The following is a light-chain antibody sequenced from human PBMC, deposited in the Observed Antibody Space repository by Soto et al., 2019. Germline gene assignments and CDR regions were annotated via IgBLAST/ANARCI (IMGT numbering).Light chain of an antibody. V-gene: IGLV2-14*01. CDR1: SSDVGDYNY. CDR2: EVS. Sequence: QSALTQPRSVSGSPGQSVTISCTGTSSDVGDYNYVSWYQQHPGKAPKLMIYEVSNRPSGVSTRFSGSKSGNTASLTISGLQADDEADYYCTSYTTTSSLGVFGGGTKLTVL. J-gene: IGLJ2*01. CDR3: TSYTTTSSLGV.